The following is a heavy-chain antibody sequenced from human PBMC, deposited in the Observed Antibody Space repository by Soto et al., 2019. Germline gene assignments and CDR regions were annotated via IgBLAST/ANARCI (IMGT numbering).Heavy chain of an antibody. CDR1: GFSLSTNGVG. Sequence: QITLKESGPTLVKPTQTLTLTCTFSGFSLSTNGVGVGWIRQPPGKALEWLALIYWDDDKRYSPSLKSRLTITKDTSKSHVALTVTNMDPVDTATYYCAHRRGVRGVNFDYWGQGTLVTVSS. J-gene: IGHJ4*02. CDR2: IYWDDDK. CDR3: AHRRGVRGVNFDY. D-gene: IGHD3-10*01. V-gene: IGHV2-5*02.